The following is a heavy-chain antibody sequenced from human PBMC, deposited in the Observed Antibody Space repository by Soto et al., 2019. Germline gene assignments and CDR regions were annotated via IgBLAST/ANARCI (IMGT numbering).Heavy chain of an antibody. CDR1: GYSFTSYD. D-gene: IGHD3-9*01. CDR2: MNPNSGNT. J-gene: IGHJ4*02. Sequence: ASVKVSCKASGYSFTSYDINWLRQATGQGLEWMGWMNPNSGNTGYAQKFQGRVTMTRNTSISTAYMELSSLRSEDTAVYYCARRLRYFDWLLFGFDYWGQGTLVTVSS. V-gene: IGHV1-8*01. CDR3: ARRLRYFDWLLFGFDY.